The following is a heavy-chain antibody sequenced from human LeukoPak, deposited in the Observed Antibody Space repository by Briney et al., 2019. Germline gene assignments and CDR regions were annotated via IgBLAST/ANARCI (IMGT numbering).Heavy chain of an antibody. Sequence: PSQTLSLTCAVCGGFISSGGYSWSWIRQPPGKGLEWIGYIYHSGGTYYNPSLKSRVTISVDRSKSQFSLKLSSVTAADTAVYYCARGGGVRGGWFDPWGQGTLVTVSS. V-gene: IGHV4-30-2*01. J-gene: IGHJ5*02. D-gene: IGHD3-10*01. CDR2: IYHSGGT. CDR1: GGFISSGGYS. CDR3: ARGGGVRGGWFDP.